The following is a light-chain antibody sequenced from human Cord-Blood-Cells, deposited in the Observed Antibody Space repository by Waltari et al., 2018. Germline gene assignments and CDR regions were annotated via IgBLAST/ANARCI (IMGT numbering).Light chain of an antibody. CDR3: QQYNNWPRT. Sequence: AIRMTQSPSSFSASTGDRVTITCRASQGISSYLAWYQQKPGKAPKLLIYAASTLQSGVPSRFSGSGSGTDFTLTISCLQSEDFATYYCQQYNNWPRTFGQGTKVEIK. CDR2: AAS. J-gene: IGKJ1*01. V-gene: IGKV1-8*01. CDR1: QGISSY.